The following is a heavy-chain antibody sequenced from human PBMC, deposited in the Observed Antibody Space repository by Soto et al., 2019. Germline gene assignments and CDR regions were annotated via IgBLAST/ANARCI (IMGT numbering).Heavy chain of an antibody. J-gene: IGHJ6*02. CDR3: ARSELERGEVGYYGMDV. V-gene: IGHV1-18*04. CDR1: GYTFSNYA. D-gene: IGHD3-16*01. Sequence: QVQLVQSGADLKKPGASVQVSCKTSGYTFSNYAINWVRQAPGQALEWMGWISSYNSYNGDTKHARMLQDRLTMTIDTSTATAYMELRSLRSDDTAVYYCARSELERGEVGYYGMDVWGQGTTVTVSS. CDR2: ISSYNSYNGDT.